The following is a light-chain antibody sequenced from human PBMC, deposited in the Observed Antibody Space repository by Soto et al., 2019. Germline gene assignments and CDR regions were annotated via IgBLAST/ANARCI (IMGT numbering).Light chain of an antibody. CDR2: LNSDGSH. V-gene: IGLV4-69*01. J-gene: IGLJ2*01. CDR1: SGHSYYA. CDR3: QTWGTGTLV. Sequence: QLVLTQSPSASASLGASVKLTCTLSSGHSYYAIAWHQQQPEKGPRYLMKLNSDGSHSKGDGIPDRFSGSSSGAERYLTISSLQSEDEADYYCQTWGTGTLVFGGGTKLTLL.